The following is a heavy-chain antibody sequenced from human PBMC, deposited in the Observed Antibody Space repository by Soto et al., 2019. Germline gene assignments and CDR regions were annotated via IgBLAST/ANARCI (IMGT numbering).Heavy chain of an antibody. CDR2: IYYSGST. J-gene: IGHJ6*02. Sequence: PSETLSLTCTVSGGSISSYYWSWIRQPPGKGLEWIGYIYYSGSTNYNPSLKSRVTISVDTSKNQFSLKLSSVTAADTAVYYCGGAGGSYFSPYYYYGMDVWGQGTTVTVS. V-gene: IGHV4-59*01. CDR3: GGAGGSYFSPYYYYGMDV. D-gene: IGHD1-26*01. CDR1: GGSISSYY.